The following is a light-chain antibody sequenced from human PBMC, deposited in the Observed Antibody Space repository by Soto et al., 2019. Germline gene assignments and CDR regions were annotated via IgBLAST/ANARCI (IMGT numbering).Light chain of an antibody. CDR3: QSYDSSLSGSV. CDR2: GNS. CDR1: SSNIGAGYD. Sequence: QAVVTQPPSVSGAPRQRVTISCTGSSSNIGAGYDVHWYQQLPGTAPKLLIYGNSNRPSGVPDRFSGSKSGTSASLAITGLQAEDEADYYCQSYDSSLSGSVFGGGTKVTVL. J-gene: IGLJ2*01. V-gene: IGLV1-40*01.